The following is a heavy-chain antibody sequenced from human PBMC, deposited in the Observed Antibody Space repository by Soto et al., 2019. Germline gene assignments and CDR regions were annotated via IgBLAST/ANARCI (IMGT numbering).Heavy chain of an antibody. V-gene: IGHV1-18*01. Sequence: QVQLVQSGAEVKNPGASVKVSCKASGYTFTRYGIAWARQAPGQGLEWMGWINTYNGNTNYAQNVQGRVTLTTDTSTSTAYMELGSLRSNDTAIYYCAMVDVYVTPSPQDVWGQGTTVIVSS. CDR1: GYTFTRYG. CDR2: INTYNGNT. D-gene: IGHD3-16*01. J-gene: IGHJ6*02. CDR3: AMVDVYVTPSPQDV.